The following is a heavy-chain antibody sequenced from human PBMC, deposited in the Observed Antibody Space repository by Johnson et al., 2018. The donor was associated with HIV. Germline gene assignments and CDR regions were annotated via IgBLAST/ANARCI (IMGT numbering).Heavy chain of an antibody. D-gene: IGHD2-15*01. J-gene: IGHJ3*02. Sequence: QVQLVESGGGVVQPGRSLRLSCAASGFTFSSYAMHWVRQAPGKGLEWVAFIRYDGSNKYYPDSVKGRFTISRDNFKNTLYLQMDSLRAEDTAVYFCAREMVAAKDAFDIWGQGTMVTVSS. CDR3: AREMVAAKDAFDI. CDR1: GFTFSSYA. V-gene: IGHV3-30*04. CDR2: IRYDGSNK.